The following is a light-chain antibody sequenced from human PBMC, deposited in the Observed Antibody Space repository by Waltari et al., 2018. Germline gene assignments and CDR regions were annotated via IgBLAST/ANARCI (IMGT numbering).Light chain of an antibody. V-gene: IGLV4-69*01. J-gene: IGLJ3*02. CDR3: QTGGHGTGV. CDR2: VDSDGSH. CDR1: SGHSTNV. Sequence: QLVLTQSPSASASLGASVKLTCTLSSGHSTNVIAWLQKRPEKGPRYLMKVDSDGSHNKGDEMPDRFSGSSSGAERYLTISSLQSEDEADYYCQTGGHGTGVFGGGTKLTVL.